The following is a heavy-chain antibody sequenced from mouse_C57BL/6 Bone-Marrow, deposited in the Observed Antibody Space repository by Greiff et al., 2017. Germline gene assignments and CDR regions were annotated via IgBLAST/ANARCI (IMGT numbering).Heavy chain of an antibody. CDR2: IGPENGDT. J-gene: IGHJ2*01. CDR3: TTWNLLLRYLDY. CDR1: GFNIKDDY. D-gene: IGHD1-1*01. V-gene: IGHV14-4*01. Sequence: EVQLQQSAADLVRPGASVKLSCTASGFNIKDDYMHWVKQRPEQGLEWIGWIGPENGDTEYASKFQGKATITADTSSNTAYLQLSSLTSEDTAVYYCTTWNLLLRYLDYWGQGTTLTVSS.